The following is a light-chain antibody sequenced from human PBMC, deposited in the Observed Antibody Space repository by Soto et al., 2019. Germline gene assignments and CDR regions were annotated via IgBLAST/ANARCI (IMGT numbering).Light chain of an antibody. Sequence: DIQMTQSPSSLSASVGDRVTITCRASQGIGNDLAWFLQQPGKAPKRLIYGASTLQSGVPSRFSGSRSGTEFTLTISSLQPEDFATYYCLQHTTYPWTFGQGTRLEVK. CDR3: LQHTTYPWT. J-gene: IGKJ1*01. CDR2: GAS. V-gene: IGKV1-17*01. CDR1: QGIGND.